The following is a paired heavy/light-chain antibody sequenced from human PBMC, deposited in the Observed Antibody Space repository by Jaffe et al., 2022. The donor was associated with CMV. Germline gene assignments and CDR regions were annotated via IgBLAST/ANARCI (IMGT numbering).Heavy chain of an antibody. CDR1: GYTFTGYY. CDR3: AREGAPRDAVAGTPRHPGLDPRMLFDI. J-gene: IGHJ3*02. CDR2: INPNSGGT. Sequence: QVQLVQSGAEVKKPGASVKVSCKASGYTFTGYYMHWVRQAPGQGLEWMGWINPNSGGTNYAQKFQGWVTMTRDTSISTAYMELSRLRSDDTAVYYCAREGAPRDAVAGTPRHPGLDPRMLFDIWGQGTMVTVSS. V-gene: IGHV1-2*04. D-gene: IGHD6-19*01.
Light chain of an antibody. CDR1: SSDVGGYNY. J-gene: IGLJ1*01. CDR3: SSYTSSSKGV. CDR2: DVS. V-gene: IGLV2-14*03. Sequence: QSALTQPASVSGSPGQSITISCTGTSSDVGGYNYVSWYQQHPGKAPKLMIYDVSNRPSGVSNRFSGSKSGNTASLTISGLQAEDEADYYCSSYTSSSKGVFGTGTKVTVL.